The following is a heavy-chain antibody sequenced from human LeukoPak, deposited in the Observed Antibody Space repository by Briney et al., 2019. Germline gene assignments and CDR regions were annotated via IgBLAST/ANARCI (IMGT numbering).Heavy chain of an antibody. CDR3: ARDLPAAIGSFDY. D-gene: IGHD2-2*02. CDR1: GGSISSSSYY. V-gene: IGHV4-39*07. CDR2: IYYSGST. Sequence: SETLSLTCTVSGGSISSSSYYWGWIRQPPGKGLEWIGSIYYSGSTYYNPSLKSRVTISVDTSKNQFSLKLSSVTAADTAVYYCARDLPAAIGSFDYWGQGTLVTVSS. J-gene: IGHJ4*02.